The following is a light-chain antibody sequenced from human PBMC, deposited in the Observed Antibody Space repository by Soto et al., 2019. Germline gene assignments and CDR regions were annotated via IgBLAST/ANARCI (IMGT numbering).Light chain of an antibody. Sequence: EIVLTQSPATLSLSPGERATLSCRASQSVSSYLAWYQQKPGQAPRLLIYDASNRATGIPARFSGSGSGTDFTLTNSSLEPEDFAVYYCQQRSNWPPGRTFGQGTKVEIK. J-gene: IGKJ1*01. CDR2: DAS. CDR1: QSVSSY. V-gene: IGKV3-11*01. CDR3: QQRSNWPPGRT.